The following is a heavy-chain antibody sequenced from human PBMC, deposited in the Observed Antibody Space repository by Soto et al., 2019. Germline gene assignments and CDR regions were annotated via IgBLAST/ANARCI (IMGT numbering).Heavy chain of an antibody. J-gene: IGHJ4*02. CDR2: IIPIFGTA. CDR1: GGTFSSYA. V-gene: IGHV1-69*13. D-gene: IGHD3-16*02. Sequence: SVKVSCKASGGTFSSYAISWVRQAPGQGLEWMGGIIPIFGTANYAQKFQGRVTITADESTSTAYMELSSLRSEDTAVYYCARSQVWGSYRYTQYYFDYWGQGTLVTVSS. CDR3: ARSQVWGSYRYTQYYFDY.